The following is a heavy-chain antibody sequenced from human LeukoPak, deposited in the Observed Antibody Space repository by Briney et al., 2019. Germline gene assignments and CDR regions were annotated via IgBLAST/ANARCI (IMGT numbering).Heavy chain of an antibody. D-gene: IGHD1-14*01. Sequence: SETLSLTCTVSGGSISSSSYYWGWIRQPPGKGLEWIGSIYYSGSTYYNPSLKSRVTISVDTSKNQFSLKLSSVTAADTAVYYCARNHRSLYYYYYGMDVWGQGTTVTVSS. CDR3: ARNHRSLYYYYYGMDV. J-gene: IGHJ6*02. CDR2: IYYSGST. CDR1: GGSISSSSYY. V-gene: IGHV4-39*07.